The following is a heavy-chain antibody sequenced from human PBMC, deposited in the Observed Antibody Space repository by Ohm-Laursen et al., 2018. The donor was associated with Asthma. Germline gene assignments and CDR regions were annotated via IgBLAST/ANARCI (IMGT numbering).Heavy chain of an antibody. J-gene: IGHJ5*02. CDR1: GYTFTSYA. CDR2: INAGNGNT. V-gene: IGHV1-3*01. CDR3: ARAYDILTGYYFVSWFDP. D-gene: IGHD3-9*01. Sequence: GASVKVSCKTSGYTFTSYAMHWVRQAPGQRLEWMGWINAGNGNTKYSQKFQGRVTITRDTSASTAYMELSSLRSEDTAVYYCARAYDILTGYYFVSWFDPWGQGTLVTVSS.